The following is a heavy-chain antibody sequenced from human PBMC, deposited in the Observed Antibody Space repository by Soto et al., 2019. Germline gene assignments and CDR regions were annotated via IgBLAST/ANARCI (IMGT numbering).Heavy chain of an antibody. J-gene: IGHJ6*02. CDR3: ARYDPPGGRGIDV. V-gene: IGHV1-69*12. Sequence: QVQLVQSGAEVKKPGSSVKVSCKASGGTYSSYAISWVRQAPGQGLEWMGGIIPIFGTANYAQKFQGRVKITADESTSTAFMELSSLRSEDTAVYYWARYDPPGGRGIDVWGQGTTVIVSS. D-gene: IGHD1-1*01. CDR2: IIPIFGTA. CDR1: GGTYSSYA.